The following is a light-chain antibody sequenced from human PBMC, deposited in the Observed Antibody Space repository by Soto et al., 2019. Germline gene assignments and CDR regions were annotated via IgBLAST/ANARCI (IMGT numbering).Light chain of an antibody. Sequence: QSALTQPASVSGSPGQSITISCTGTSTDVGRYNFVSWYQQRPGKAPKLMIYDVTNRPSGVSNRFSGSKSGNTASLTISGLQAEDEADYYCSSYTSSNTLVFGGGTKLTVL. CDR2: DVT. CDR1: STDVGRYNF. CDR3: SSYTSSNTLV. V-gene: IGLV2-14*01. J-gene: IGLJ2*01.